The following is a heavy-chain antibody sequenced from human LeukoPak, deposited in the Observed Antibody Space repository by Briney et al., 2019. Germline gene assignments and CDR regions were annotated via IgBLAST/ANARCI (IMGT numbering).Heavy chain of an antibody. V-gene: IGHV1-69-2*01. CDR2: VDPEDGET. J-gene: IGHJ5*02. Sequence: ASVKVSCKVSGYTFTDYYMHWVQQAPGKGLEWMGLVDPEDGETIYAEKFQGRVTITADTSTDTAYMELSSLRSEDTVVHYCATEIRYGITIFGVVRIHNWFDPWGQGTLVTVSS. CDR1: GYTFTDYY. D-gene: IGHD3-3*01. CDR3: ATEIRYGITIFGVVRIHNWFDP.